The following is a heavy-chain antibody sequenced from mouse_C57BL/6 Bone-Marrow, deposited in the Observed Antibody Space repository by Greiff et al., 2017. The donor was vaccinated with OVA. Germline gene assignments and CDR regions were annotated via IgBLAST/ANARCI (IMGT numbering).Heavy chain of an antibody. Sequence: VQLQQPGAELVRPGSSVKLSCKASGYTFTSYWMDWVKQRPGQGLEWIGNIYPSDSETHYNQKFKDKATLTVDKSSSTAYMQFSSLTSEDSAIYYCARSGVLYFDYWGQGTTLTVSS. CDR1: GYTFTSYW. CDR3: ARSGVLYFDY. J-gene: IGHJ2*01. V-gene: IGHV1-61*01. CDR2: IYPSDSET. D-gene: IGHD2-14*01.